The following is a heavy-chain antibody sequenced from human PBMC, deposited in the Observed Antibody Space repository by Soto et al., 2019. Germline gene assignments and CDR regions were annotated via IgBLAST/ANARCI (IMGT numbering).Heavy chain of an antibody. D-gene: IGHD3-10*01. Sequence: GGSLRLSCAASGFTFNAYGMHWVRQAPGKGLEWVAVISYDGSNKYYGDSVKGRFTISRDNSENTLFLEMNSVRDEDTTVYFCAKGPHYGSGTMDLWGQGTTVTVSS. CDR2: ISYDGSNK. CDR1: GFTFNAYG. CDR3: AKGPHYGSGTMDL. J-gene: IGHJ6*02. V-gene: IGHV3-30*18.